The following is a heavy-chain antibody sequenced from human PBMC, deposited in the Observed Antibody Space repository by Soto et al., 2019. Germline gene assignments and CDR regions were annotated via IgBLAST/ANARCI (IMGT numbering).Heavy chain of an antibody. D-gene: IGHD1-20*01. J-gene: IGHJ4*02. CDR1: GFIFSSYW. Sequence: LRLSCAASGFIFSSYWMHWVRQGPGKGPEWIGSVFYTGFTSYNPSLESRVSVSVDTSKNQFSLKVSGVSAADTAVYYCATSQKGYNWNYFDHWGQGALVTVSS. V-gene: IGHV4-59*04. CDR3: ATSQKGYNWNYFDH. CDR2: VFYTGFT.